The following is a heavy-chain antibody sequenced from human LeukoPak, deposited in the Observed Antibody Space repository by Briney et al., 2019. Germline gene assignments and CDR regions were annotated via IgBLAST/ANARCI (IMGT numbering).Heavy chain of an antibody. J-gene: IGHJ4*02. Sequence: GGSLRLSCAASGFTFSSYSMNWVRQAPGKGLEWVSSISSRSIYIYYADSVRGRFTISRDNAKNSLYLQMNSLRAEDTAVYYCARAWDSSGYYDSRTVDYWGQGTLVTVSS. CDR3: ARAWDSSGYYDSRTVDY. V-gene: IGHV3-21*01. D-gene: IGHD3-22*01. CDR2: ISSRSIYI. CDR1: GFTFSSYS.